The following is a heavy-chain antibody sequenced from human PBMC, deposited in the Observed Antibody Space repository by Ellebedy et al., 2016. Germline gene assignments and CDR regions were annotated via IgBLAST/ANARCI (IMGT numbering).Heavy chain of an antibody. CDR3: ARGIVTPFFDS. V-gene: IGHV4-4*07. CDR2: VDSSGNT. CDR1: GGSISSYY. J-gene: IGHJ4*02. Sequence: SETLSLTCTVSGGSISSYYWSWIRQPAGKGLQWIGRVDSSGNTNYNPSLKSRVIMSLDTSKNQFSLRLTSVTAADTAVYYCARGIVTPFFDSWGQGTLVTVSS. D-gene: IGHD1-26*01.